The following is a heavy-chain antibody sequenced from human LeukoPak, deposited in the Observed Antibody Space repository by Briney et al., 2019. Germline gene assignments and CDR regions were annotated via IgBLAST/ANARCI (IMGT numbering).Heavy chain of an antibody. V-gene: IGHV4-39*01. CDR1: GGSVGSSFYY. J-gene: IGHJ4*02. CDR2: LYYSGST. D-gene: IGHD2-15*01. Sequence: SETLSLTCTVSGGSVGSSFYYWGWIRQPPGKGLEWIGSLYYSGSTHYNPSLKSRVTMSVDTSKNQFSLNLSSVTAADTAVFLCASAATFSVDYWGQGTLVTVSS. CDR3: ASAATFSVDY.